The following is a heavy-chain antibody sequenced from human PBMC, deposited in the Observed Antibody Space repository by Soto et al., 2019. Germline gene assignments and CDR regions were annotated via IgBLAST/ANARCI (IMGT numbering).Heavy chain of an antibody. V-gene: IGHV3-48*02. D-gene: IGHD2-2*01. Sequence: EVQLVESGGGLVHPGGSLRLSCAASGFAFSSFAMNWARQAPGKGLEWLAFISPSSSAIYYADSVKGRFTVSRDNVKNLVFLQVNSLSDEDTAVYFCARDSPSCTSTSCLFDRWGQGTLVTVSS. CDR2: ISPSSSAI. CDR1: GFAFSSFA. CDR3: ARDSPSCTSTSCLFDR. J-gene: IGHJ4*02.